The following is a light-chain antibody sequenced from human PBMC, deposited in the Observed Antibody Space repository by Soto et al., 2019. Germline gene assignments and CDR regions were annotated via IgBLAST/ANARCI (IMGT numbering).Light chain of an antibody. CDR3: QQYGGSPPIT. CDR2: GAS. V-gene: IGKV3-20*01. Sequence: ESVLTQSPGTLSLSPGERATLSCRASQSVSSSYLAWYQQKPGQAPRLLIYGASSRATGIPDRFSGSGSGTDFTLTISRLEPDDFAVYFCQQYGGSPPITFGQGTRLEIK. J-gene: IGKJ5*01. CDR1: QSVSSSY.